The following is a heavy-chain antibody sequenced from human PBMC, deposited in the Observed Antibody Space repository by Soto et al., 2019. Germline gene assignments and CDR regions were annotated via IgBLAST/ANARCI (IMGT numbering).Heavy chain of an antibody. Sequence: GASVKVSCKASGYSFTSYGISWVRQAPGQGLEWMGWISGGNTNYAQSLQGRVTMTTDTSTNTAYMELRSLRSDDTAVYYCARDRNRRELNWFDPWGQGTLVTVSS. V-gene: IGHV1-18*01. D-gene: IGHD1-26*01. CDR2: ISGGNT. CDR1: GYSFTSYG. J-gene: IGHJ5*02. CDR3: ARDRNRRELNWFDP.